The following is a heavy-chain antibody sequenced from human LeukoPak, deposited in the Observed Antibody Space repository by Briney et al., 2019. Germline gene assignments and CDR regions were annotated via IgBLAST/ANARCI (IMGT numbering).Heavy chain of an antibody. Sequence: GASVKVSCKASGYTFTSYAMHWVRQAPGQRPEWMGWINAGNGNTKYSQEFQGRVTITRDTSASTAYMELSSLRSEDMAVYYCARVLYDNWFDPWGQGTLVAVSS. CDR2: INAGNGNT. CDR3: ARVLYDNWFDP. CDR1: GYTFTSYA. V-gene: IGHV1-3*03. J-gene: IGHJ5*02. D-gene: IGHD2-2*02.